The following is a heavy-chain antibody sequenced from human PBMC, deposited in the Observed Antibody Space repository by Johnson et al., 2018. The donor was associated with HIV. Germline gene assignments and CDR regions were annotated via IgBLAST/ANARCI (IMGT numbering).Heavy chain of an antibody. CDR1: GFTFSSYA. CDR3: AKPSTESAFDI. Sequence: QVQLVESGGGVVQPGRSLRLSCAASGFTFSSYAMHWVRQAPGKGLEWVAVISYDGSNKYYADSVKGRFTISRDNSKGTLYLQMDGLRPEDTALYYCAKPSTESAFDIWGQGTRVIVSS. CDR2: ISYDGSNK. D-gene: IGHD1-1*01. J-gene: IGHJ3*02. V-gene: IGHV3-30-3*02.